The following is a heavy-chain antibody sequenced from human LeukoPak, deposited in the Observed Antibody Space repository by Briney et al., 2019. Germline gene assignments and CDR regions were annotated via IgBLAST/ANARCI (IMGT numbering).Heavy chain of an antibody. CDR2: ISGSGGST. Sequence: PGGSLRLSCAASGFTFNKFAMSWVRQAPGKGLEWVSAISGSGGSTYYADSVKGRFTISRDNSKNTLYLQMNSLRAEDTAVYYCAKTYYGSGSYSDWGQGTLVTVSS. J-gene: IGHJ4*02. V-gene: IGHV3-23*01. CDR3: AKTYYGSGSYSD. CDR1: GFTFNKFA. D-gene: IGHD3-10*01.